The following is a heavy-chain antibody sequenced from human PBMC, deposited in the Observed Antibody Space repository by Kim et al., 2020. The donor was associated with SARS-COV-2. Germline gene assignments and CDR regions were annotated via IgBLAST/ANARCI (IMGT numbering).Heavy chain of an antibody. CDR2: INHSGST. D-gene: IGHD3-10*01. CDR3: ASSRPRLVRGVMSV. V-gene: IGHV4-34*01. CDR1: GGSFSGYY. J-gene: IGHJ6*02. Sequence: SETLSLTCAVYGGSFSGYYWSWIRQPPGKGLEWIGEINHSGSTNYNPSLKSRVTISVDTSKNQFSLKLSSVTAADTAVYYCASSRPRLVRGVMSVWGQGTTVTVSS.